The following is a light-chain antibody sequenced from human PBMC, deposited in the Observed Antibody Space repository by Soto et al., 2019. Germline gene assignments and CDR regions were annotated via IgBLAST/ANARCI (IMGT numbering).Light chain of an antibody. CDR1: QSVGNF. J-gene: IGKJ5*01. V-gene: IGKV3-20*01. Sequence: EIVLAQSPATLSLSPGERATLSCRASQSVGNFLAWYQHRPGQAPRLLIYGASSRATGIPDRFSGSGSGTDFTLTISRLEPEDFAVYYCQQYGSSVTFGQGTRLEI. CDR3: QQYGSSVT. CDR2: GAS.